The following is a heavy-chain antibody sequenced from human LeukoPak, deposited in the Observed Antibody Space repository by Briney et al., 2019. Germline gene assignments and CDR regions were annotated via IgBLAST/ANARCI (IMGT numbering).Heavy chain of an antibody. CDR3: AKDISSGWYVGY. CDR2: IRYDGSNK. V-gene: IGHV3-30*02. D-gene: IGHD6-19*01. CDR1: GFTFSSDG. J-gene: IGHJ4*02. Sequence: GGSLRLSCAASGFTFSSDGMHWVRQAPGKGLEWVAFIRYDGSNKYYADSVKGRFTISRDNSKNTLYLQMNSLRAEDTAVYYCAKDISSGWYVGYWGQGTLVTVSS.